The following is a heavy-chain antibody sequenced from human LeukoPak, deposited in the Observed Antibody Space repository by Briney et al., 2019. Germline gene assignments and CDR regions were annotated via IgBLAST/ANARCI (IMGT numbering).Heavy chain of an antibody. J-gene: IGHJ4*02. V-gene: IGHV4-59*01. CDR3: ARRPGYSSSWYFRY. CDR1: GGSISSYY. CDR2: IYYSGST. D-gene: IGHD6-13*01. Sequence: SETLSLTCTVSGGSISSYYWSWIRQPPGKGLEWIGYIYYSGSTNYNPSLKSRVTISVDTSKNQFSLKLSSVTAADTAVYYCARRPGYSSSWYFRYWGQGTLVTVSS.